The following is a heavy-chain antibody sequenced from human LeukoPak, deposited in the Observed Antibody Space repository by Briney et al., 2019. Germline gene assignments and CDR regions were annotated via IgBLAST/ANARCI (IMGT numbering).Heavy chain of an antibody. V-gene: IGHV1-2*04. CDR3: AATERLGIRQRGLPLGYCSGGSCSRYNWFDP. D-gene: IGHD2-15*01. J-gene: IGHJ5*02. CDR1: GYTFTGYY. Sequence: ASVKVSCKASGYTFTGYYMHWVRQAPGQGLEWMGWINPNSGGTNYAQKFQGWVTMTRDTSISTAYMELSRLRAEDTAVYYCAATERLGIRQRGLPLGYCSGGSCSRYNWFDPWGQGTLVTVSS. CDR2: INPNSGGT.